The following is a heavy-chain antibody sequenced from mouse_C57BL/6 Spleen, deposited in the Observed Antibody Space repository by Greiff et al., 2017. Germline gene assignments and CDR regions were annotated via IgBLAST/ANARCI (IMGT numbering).Heavy chain of an antibody. J-gene: IGHJ3*01. CDR3: ARFLGQGDWCAY. D-gene: IGHD3-3*01. V-gene: IGHV1-56*01. CDR2: IFPGSGST. CDR1: GYTFTSHW. Sequence: VQLQQSGPELVRPGASVKISCKAPGYTFTSHWMQWVRQRPGQGLEWIGEIFPGSGSTYYNEKFKGKATLTVDTSSSPAYMQLSSLTSEDSAVYFCARFLGQGDWCAYWGQGTLVTVSA.